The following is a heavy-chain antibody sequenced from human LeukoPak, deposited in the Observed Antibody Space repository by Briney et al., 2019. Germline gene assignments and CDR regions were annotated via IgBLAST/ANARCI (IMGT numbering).Heavy chain of an antibody. V-gene: IGHV3-48*02. D-gene: IGHD3-22*01. Sequence: GGSLRLSCAASGFTFSRYSMNWVRQAPGKGLEWVSYIGSRSDSIFYADSVKGRFTISRDNAKNSLYLQMNSLRDEDTAVYYCARDRTNYYDSSGYHDYYGMDVWGQGTTVTVSS. J-gene: IGHJ6*02. CDR3: ARDRTNYYDSSGYHDYYGMDV. CDR2: IGSRSDSI. CDR1: GFTFSRYS.